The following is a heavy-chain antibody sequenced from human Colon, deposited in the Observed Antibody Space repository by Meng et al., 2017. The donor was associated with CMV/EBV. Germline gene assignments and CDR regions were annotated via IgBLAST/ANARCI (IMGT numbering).Heavy chain of an antibody. V-gene: IGHV3-21*01. J-gene: IGHJ2*01. CDR1: FPFNDDR. CDR2: ISSVGTYI. CDR3: ARERGGNLVATRLDFDL. Sequence: FPFNDDRMNWVRLAPGRGLEWVSSISSVGTYISYADSAKGRFTISRDNANNALYLQINGLRADDTAVYYCARERGGNLVATRLDFDLWGRGTLVTVSS. D-gene: IGHD5-12*01.